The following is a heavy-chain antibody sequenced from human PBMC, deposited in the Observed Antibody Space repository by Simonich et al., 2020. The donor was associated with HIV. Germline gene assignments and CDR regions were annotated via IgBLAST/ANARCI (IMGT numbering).Heavy chain of an antibody. CDR1: GYTFTDWN. Sequence: QVQLVQSGAEMKKPGASVKVSCKASGYTFTDWNIHWGRQAPGQGLEWMGRINPNSVCTEYHQKFQGRVTMTRDKSIKTAYMALRKLRSDDTAVYYCATHGPGSSSSALDIWGQGTMVTVSS. J-gene: IGHJ3*02. D-gene: IGHD6-6*01. CDR3: ATHGPGSSSSALDI. CDR2: INPNSVCT. V-gene: IGHV1-2*06.